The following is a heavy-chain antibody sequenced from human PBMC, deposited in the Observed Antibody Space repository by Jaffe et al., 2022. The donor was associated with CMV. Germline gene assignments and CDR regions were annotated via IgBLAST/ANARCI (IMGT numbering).Heavy chain of an antibody. J-gene: IGHJ6*02. V-gene: IGHV3-11*01. Sequence: QEQLEESGGGLVKPGGSLRLSCAASGFTFKDYYINWIRQAPGKGLEWVSYISSGGSTVDYADSVKGRFTISRDNVKKSLYLQMDSLRVEDTAVYYCARVQSGTFTWSRFPQRVHFYGMDVWGQGTTVTVSS. D-gene: IGHD3-10*01. CDR3: ARVQSGTFTWSRFPQRVHFYGMDV. CDR2: ISSGGSTV. CDR1: GFTFKDYY.